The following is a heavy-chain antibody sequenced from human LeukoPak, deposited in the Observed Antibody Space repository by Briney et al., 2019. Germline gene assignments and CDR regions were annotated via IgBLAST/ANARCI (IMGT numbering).Heavy chain of an antibody. Sequence: PGGSLRLSCAASGFTFSRYSMNWVRQAPGKGLEWVSSISSSSSYIYYADSVKGRFTVSRDNAKNSLYLQMNSLRAEDTAVYYCASSPVIAAAGTFYYGMDVWGQGTTVTVSS. CDR2: ISSSSSYI. CDR1: GFTFSRYS. CDR3: ASSPVIAAAGTFYYGMDV. V-gene: IGHV3-21*01. D-gene: IGHD6-13*01. J-gene: IGHJ6*02.